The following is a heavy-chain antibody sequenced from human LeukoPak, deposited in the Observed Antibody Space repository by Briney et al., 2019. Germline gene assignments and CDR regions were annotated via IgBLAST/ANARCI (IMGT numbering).Heavy chain of an antibody. CDR3: ARGVPRDYSGGSCYSGYDY. Sequence: SETLSLTCAAYGGSFSGYYWSWIRQPPGKGLEWIGEINHSGSTNYNPSLKSRVTISVDTSKNQFSLKLSSVTAADTAVYYCARGVPRDYSGGSCYSGYDYWGQGTLVTVSS. D-gene: IGHD2-15*01. V-gene: IGHV4-34*01. J-gene: IGHJ4*02. CDR2: INHSGST. CDR1: GGSFSGYY.